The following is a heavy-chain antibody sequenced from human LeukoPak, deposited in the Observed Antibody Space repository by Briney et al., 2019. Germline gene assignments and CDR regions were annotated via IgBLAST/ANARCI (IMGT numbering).Heavy chain of an antibody. CDR1: GFTFSDYY. V-gene: IGHV3-11*03. J-gene: IGHJ4*02. D-gene: IGHD3-16*01. CDR3: ARTYTRAFDY. CDR2: ISSSRSYT. Sequence: GGSLRPSCAASGFTFSDYYMSWIRQAPGKGLEWVSYISSSRSYTNYADSVKGRFTISRDNAKNSLYLQMNSLRAEDTAVYYCARTYTRAFDYWGQGTLVTVSS.